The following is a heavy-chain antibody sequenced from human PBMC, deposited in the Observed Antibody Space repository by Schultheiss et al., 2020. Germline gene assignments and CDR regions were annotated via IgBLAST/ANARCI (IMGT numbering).Heavy chain of an antibody. J-gene: IGHJ6*02. D-gene: IGHD4-11*01. CDR3: ARDIAGRWATVTTKYPYYYYYGMDV. Sequence: ASVKVSCKASGYTFTSYGISWVRQAPGQGLEWMGWISAYNGNTKYAQKLQGRVTMTTDTSTSTAYMELRSLRSDDTAVYYCARDIAGRWATVTTKYPYYYYYGMDVWGQGTTVTVSS. CDR2: ISAYNGNT. CDR1: GYTFTSYG. V-gene: IGHV1-18*04.